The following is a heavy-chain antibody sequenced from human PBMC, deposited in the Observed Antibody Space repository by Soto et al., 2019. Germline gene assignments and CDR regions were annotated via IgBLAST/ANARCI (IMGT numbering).Heavy chain of an antibody. V-gene: IGHV3-66*01. J-gene: IGHJ6*03. Sequence: VQLVESGGGLVQPGGSLRLSCAASGFTVSSNYMSWVRQAPGKGLEWVSVIYSGGSTYYADSVKGRFTISRDNSKNKLYLQMNSMRAEDTAVYYCAREFGNTIFGVVIPYYMDVWGKGTTVTVSS. CDR3: AREFGNTIFGVVIPYYMDV. CDR1: GFTVSSNY. CDR2: IYSGGST. D-gene: IGHD3-3*01.